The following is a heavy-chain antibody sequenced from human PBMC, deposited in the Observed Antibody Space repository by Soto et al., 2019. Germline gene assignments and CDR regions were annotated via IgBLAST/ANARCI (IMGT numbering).Heavy chain of an antibody. Sequence: QVQLQQSGPGLVKPSQTRSLTCAISGDSVSSTSSAWNWIRQSPSRGLEWLGRTYYRSKWFNDYAISVKGRITINPDTLKNHCSLHLNSVTPEDTAVYYCARDQGTTYSSGTYFDHWGQGTPVTVSS. J-gene: IGHJ4*02. D-gene: IGHD6-19*01. V-gene: IGHV6-1*01. CDR1: GDSVSSTSSA. CDR2: TYYRSKWFN. CDR3: ARDQGTTYSSGTYFDH.